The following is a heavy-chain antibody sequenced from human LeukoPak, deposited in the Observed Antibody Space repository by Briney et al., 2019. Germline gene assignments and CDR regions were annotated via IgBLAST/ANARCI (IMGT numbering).Heavy chain of an antibody. CDR2: ISSSSNTI. V-gene: IGHV3-48*02. J-gene: IGHJ3*02. CDR3: ARTSLRAFHI. CDR1: GFTFNSYS. Sequence: GGSLRLSCAASGFTFNSYSVNWVRQAPGKGLEGVSYISSSSNTIYHADSVKGRFTISRDNDKNSLYLQMNSLRDEDTAVYYCARTSLRAFHIWGQGTMVTVSS.